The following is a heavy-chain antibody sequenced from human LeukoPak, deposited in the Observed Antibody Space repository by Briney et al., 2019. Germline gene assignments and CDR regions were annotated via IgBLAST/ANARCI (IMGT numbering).Heavy chain of an antibody. Sequence: GGSLGLFWATSGIHFRRYGKHLVRQASSKGLEWVTAKTLDGSNKYYADSVKGRFTISRDNSKNTLYVQMNSLRAEDTAVYYCAKEGYSRGYYSYYYMDVWGKGTTVTVSS. CDR1: GIHFRRYG. V-gene: IGHV3-30*04. D-gene: IGHD6-13*01. J-gene: IGHJ6*03. CDR3: AKEGYSRGYYSYYYMDV. CDR2: KTLDGSNK.